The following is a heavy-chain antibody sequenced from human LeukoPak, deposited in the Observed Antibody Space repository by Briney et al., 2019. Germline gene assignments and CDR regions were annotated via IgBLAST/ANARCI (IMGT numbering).Heavy chain of an antibody. CDR1: GYTFTSYG. J-gene: IGHJ4*02. Sequence: ASVTVSFTASGYTFTSYGISWVRQAPGQGLEWMGWISAYNGNTNYAQKLQGRVTMTTDTSTSTAYMELRSLRSDDTAVYYCARDLRVGRASYCSSTSCYGMDGYSSSWEDWGQGTLVTVSS. CDR2: ISAYNGNT. CDR3: ARDLRVGRASYCSSTSCYGMDGYSSSWED. V-gene: IGHV1-18*01. D-gene: IGHD2-2*01.